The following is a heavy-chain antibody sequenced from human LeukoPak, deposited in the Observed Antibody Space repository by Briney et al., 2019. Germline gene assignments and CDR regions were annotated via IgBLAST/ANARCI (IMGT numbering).Heavy chain of an antibody. CDR1: GYTFTSYG. V-gene: IGHV1-18*01. J-gene: IGHJ6*02. CDR3: ARDIVLMVYAREYYHGMDV. Sequence: GASVKVSCKASGYTFTSYGISWVRQAPGQGLEWMGWISAYNGNTNYAQKLQGRVTMTTDTSTSTAYMELRSLRSDDTAVYYCARDIVLMVYAREYYHGMDVWGQGTTVTVSS. D-gene: IGHD2-8*01. CDR2: ISAYNGNT.